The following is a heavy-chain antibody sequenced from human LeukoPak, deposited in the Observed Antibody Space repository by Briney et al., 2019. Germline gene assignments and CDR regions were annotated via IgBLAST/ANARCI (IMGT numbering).Heavy chain of an antibody. CDR3: AREYCRGGSCYWFDY. CDR1: GYTFTNNG. V-gene: IGHV1-18*01. D-gene: IGHD2-15*01. Sequence: ASVTVSCTASGYTFTNNGISWVRQAPGQGLEWMGWISYNGNTNYAQKLQGRVTMTTDTSTNTAYMELRSLRSDDTAVYYCAREYCRGGSCYWFDYWGQGTLVTVSS. J-gene: IGHJ4*02. CDR2: ISYNGNT.